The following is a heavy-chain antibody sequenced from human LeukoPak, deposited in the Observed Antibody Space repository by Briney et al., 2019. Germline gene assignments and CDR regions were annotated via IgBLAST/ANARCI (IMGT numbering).Heavy chain of an antibody. CDR3: ARDSGEMGLDY. Sequence: GGSLRLSCAASGFSISDYYMDWVRQAPGKGVEGVGGTRNTAYSYTTEYAASVRGRFTISRDDSKNLLSLQMNSLKSEDTAVYYCARDSGEMGLDYWGQGTLVAVSS. D-gene: IGHD3-10*01. V-gene: IGHV3-72*01. CDR1: GFSISDYY. CDR2: TRNTAYSYTT. J-gene: IGHJ4*02.